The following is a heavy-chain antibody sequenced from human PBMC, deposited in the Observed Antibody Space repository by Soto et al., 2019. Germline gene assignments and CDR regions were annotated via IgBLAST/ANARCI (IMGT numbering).Heavy chain of an antibody. CDR1: GFTFSSYA. Sequence: DVQLLESGGGLVQPEGSLRLSCAASGFTFSSYAMGWVRQGPGKGLEWVAVVSIGGSTPYADSVRGRFTISRDNSKNTLSRQMNSLTAEDTAVYFCAKRRGAGGHFDYWGQGALVTVSS. CDR2: VSIGGST. D-gene: IGHD2-15*01. CDR3: AKRRGAGGHFDY. J-gene: IGHJ4*02. V-gene: IGHV3-23*01.